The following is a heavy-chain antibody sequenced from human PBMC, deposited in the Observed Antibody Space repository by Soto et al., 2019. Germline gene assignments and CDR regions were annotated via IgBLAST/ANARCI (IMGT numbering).Heavy chain of an antibody. Sequence: ASVKVSCKVSGYTLTELSMHWVRQAPGKGLEWMGGFDPEDGETIYAQKFQGRVTMTEDASTDTAYMELSSLRSEDTAVYYCATEMPPYSSSWYYFDYWGQGTLVTVSS. V-gene: IGHV1-24*01. CDR1: GYTLTELS. D-gene: IGHD6-13*01. CDR3: ATEMPPYSSSWYYFDY. CDR2: FDPEDGET. J-gene: IGHJ4*02.